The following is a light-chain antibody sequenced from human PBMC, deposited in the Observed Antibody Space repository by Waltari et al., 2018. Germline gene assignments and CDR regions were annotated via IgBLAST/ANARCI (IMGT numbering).Light chain of an antibody. J-gene: IGKJ1*01. V-gene: IGKV2-30*02. CDR1: QSLLHSDGNTY. CDR2: KVS. CDR3: MQSTQWPRT. Sequence: DVVMTQSPLSLPVTLGQPASISCRSSQSLLHSDGNTYLNWFQQRPGQSPRRLIYKVSKRESGVPDRFSGSGSGTDFTLKISRVEAEDVGFYYCMQSTQWPRTFGQVTKVEIK.